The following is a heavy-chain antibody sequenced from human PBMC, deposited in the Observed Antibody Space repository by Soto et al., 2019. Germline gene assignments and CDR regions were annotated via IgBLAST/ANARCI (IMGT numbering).Heavy chain of an antibody. J-gene: IGHJ6*03. Sequence: QVQLVQSGAEVKKPGSSVKVSCKASGVTFSSYTISWVRQAPGQGLEWMGRIMPILGIANYAQKFQGRVTITADKSTSTAYMELSSLRSEDTAVYYCARGYCSGGSCYSPSGYMDVWGKGTTVTVSS. CDR1: GVTFSSYT. CDR3: ARGYCSGGSCYSPSGYMDV. CDR2: IMPILGIA. V-gene: IGHV1-69*02. D-gene: IGHD2-15*01.